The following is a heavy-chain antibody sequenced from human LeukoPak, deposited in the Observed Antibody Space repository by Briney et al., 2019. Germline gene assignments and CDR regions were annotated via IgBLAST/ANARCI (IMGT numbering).Heavy chain of an antibody. Sequence: PGESLKISCKGSGYSFTSYWIGWVRQMPGKGLEWMGIIYPGDSDTRYSPSFQGQVTISADKSISTAYLQWSSLKASDTAMYYCARRITMVRGDSNRFDPWGQGTLVTVSS. CDR3: ARRITMVRGDSNRFDP. V-gene: IGHV5-51*01. CDR2: IYPGDSDT. CDR1: GYSFTSYW. D-gene: IGHD3-10*01. J-gene: IGHJ5*02.